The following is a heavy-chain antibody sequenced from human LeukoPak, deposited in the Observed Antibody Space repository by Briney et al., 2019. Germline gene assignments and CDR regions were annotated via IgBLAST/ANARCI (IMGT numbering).Heavy chain of an antibody. V-gene: IGHV3-7*04. CDR3: ARGSDVLRYFDWLYYFDY. D-gene: IGHD3-9*01. CDR1: GFTFSGRW. CDR2: IKPDGSEK. Sequence: PGGSLRLSCAASGFTFSGRWMSWVRQAPGKGLEWVANIKPDGSEKNYVDSVEGRFTISRDNAKSSLYLQMNSLRVEDTAVYYCARGSDVLRYFDWLYYFDYWGQGTLVTVSS. J-gene: IGHJ4*02.